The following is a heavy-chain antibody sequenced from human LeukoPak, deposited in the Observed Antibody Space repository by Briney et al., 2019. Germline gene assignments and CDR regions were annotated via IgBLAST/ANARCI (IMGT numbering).Heavy chain of an antibody. Sequence: GGSLRLSCAASGFTFSSYSMNWVRQAPGKGLEWVSSISSSSSYIYYADSVKGRSTISRDNAKNSLYPQMNSLRAEDTAVYYCARDKPGWSYFDYWGQGTLVTVSS. V-gene: IGHV3-21*01. CDR1: GFTFSSYS. D-gene: IGHD3-3*01. CDR2: ISSSSSYI. CDR3: ARDKPGWSYFDY. J-gene: IGHJ4*02.